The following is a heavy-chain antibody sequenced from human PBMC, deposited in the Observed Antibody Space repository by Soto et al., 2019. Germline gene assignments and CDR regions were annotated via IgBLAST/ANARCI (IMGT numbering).Heavy chain of an antibody. Sequence: ASVKVSCKASGGTFSSYAISWVRQAPGQGLEWMGGIIPIFGTANYAQKFQGRVTITADESTGTAYMELSSLRSEDTAVYYCARNRRQLLIPHYYYYYGMDVWGQGTTVTVSS. V-gene: IGHV1-69*13. J-gene: IGHJ6*02. CDR3: ARNRRQLLIPHYYYYYGMDV. D-gene: IGHD2-2*01. CDR2: IIPIFGTA. CDR1: GGTFSSYA.